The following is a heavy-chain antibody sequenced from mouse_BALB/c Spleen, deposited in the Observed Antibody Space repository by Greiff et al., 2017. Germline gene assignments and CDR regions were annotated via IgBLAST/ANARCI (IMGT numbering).Heavy chain of an antibody. CDR3: ARDIYYDYLYYFDY. V-gene: IGHV5-6-3*01. D-gene: IGHD2-4*01. CDR1: GFTFSSYG. Sequence: EVKLEESGGGLVQPGGSLKLSCAASGFTFSSYGMSWVRQTPDKRLELVATINSNGGSTYYPDSVKGRFTISRDNAKNTLYLQMSSLKSEDTAMYYCARDIYYDYLYYFDYWGQGTTLTVSS. CDR2: INSNGGST. J-gene: IGHJ2*01.